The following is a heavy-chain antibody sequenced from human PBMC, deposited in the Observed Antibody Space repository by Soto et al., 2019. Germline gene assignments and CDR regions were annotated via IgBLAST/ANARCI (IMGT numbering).Heavy chain of an antibody. CDR2: IHSSGST. CDR3: ARGQRFSDWFDP. CDR1: GGAISGYY. Sequence: SETLSLTCTVTGGAISGYYWTWIRQSDGEGLEWIGRIHSSGSTNYNPSLKSRVTISLDTSMNYFSLRLSSVTAADTVVYYCARGQRFSDWFDPWGQGTLVTVSS. J-gene: IGHJ5*02. V-gene: IGHV4-4*07. D-gene: IGHD3-3*01.